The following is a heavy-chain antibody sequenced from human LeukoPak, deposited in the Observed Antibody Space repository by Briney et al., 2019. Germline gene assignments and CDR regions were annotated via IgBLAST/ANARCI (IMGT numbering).Heavy chain of an antibody. J-gene: IGHJ4*02. CDR1: GFTFSSYG. Sequence: GGSLRLSCAASGFTFSSYGMHWVRQAPGKGLDWVAFIRYDGSIKDYADSVKGRFTISRDNSKNTLYLQMNSLRTEDTAIYYCAKVSPINPSGYLDYWGQGTLVTVSS. CDR2: IRYDGSIK. D-gene: IGHD3-3*01. V-gene: IGHV3-30*02. CDR3: AKVSPINPSGYLDY.